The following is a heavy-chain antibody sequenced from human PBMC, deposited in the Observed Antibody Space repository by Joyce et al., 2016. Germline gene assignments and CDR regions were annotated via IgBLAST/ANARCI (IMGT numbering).Heavy chain of an antibody. Sequence: QLVESGGGLVQPGGSLKLSCVASGFRFSASGMHWIRQASGKGLEWISRIRNRTTKYATAYAPSVKGRFTISRDDSKNTAYLQMNSLRPEDTAVYYCSSLYGDYCWGQGTLVTVSS. CDR1: GFRFSASG. CDR3: SSLYGDYC. J-gene: IGHJ4*02. V-gene: IGHV3-73*02. CDR2: IRNRTTKYAT. D-gene: IGHD4-17*01.